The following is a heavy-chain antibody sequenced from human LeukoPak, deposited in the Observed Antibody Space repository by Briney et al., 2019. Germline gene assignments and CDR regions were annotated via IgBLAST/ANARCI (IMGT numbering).Heavy chain of an antibody. V-gene: IGHV3-23*01. CDR3: VKASCVSNADAVL. CDR1: GFILSNYA. D-gene: IGHD1-1*01. J-gene: IGHJ4*02. CDR2: LRGDGET. Sequence: GGSLSLSCAASGFILSNYAMSWVRQAPAGGLEWVSSLRGDGETFYAESVKGRFTLSRDESRNTVYLQLNNLRVEDTALYYCVKASCVSNADAVLWGQGTRVTVSS.